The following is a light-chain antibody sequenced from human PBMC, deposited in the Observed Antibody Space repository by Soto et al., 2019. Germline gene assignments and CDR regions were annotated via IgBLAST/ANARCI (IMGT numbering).Light chain of an antibody. CDR2: GAS. V-gene: IGKV3-20*01. Sequence: EFVLTQSPGTLSLSPWERATLSCRASQSVSSSYLAWYQQKPGQAPRLLISGASTRAAGIPDRFSGSGSGTDVTLTISSREPEDFAVYYCQQYGSSSITFGQGTRLEIK. CDR1: QSVSSSY. CDR3: QQYGSSSIT. J-gene: IGKJ5*01.